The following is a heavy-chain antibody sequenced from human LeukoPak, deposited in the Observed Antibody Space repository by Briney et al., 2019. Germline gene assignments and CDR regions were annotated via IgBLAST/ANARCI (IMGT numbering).Heavy chain of an antibody. CDR3: AKGNAYSDYYMDV. CDR1: GFTFSDSY. J-gene: IGHJ6*03. CDR2: ISGSASDV. Sequence: YPGGSLRLSCAASGFTFSDSYMTWIRQAPGKGLELLSYISGSASDVNYIDSVKGRFTISRDNSKNSLYLQMNSLRTEDTALYYCAKGNAYSDYYMDVWGKGTTVTVSS. D-gene: IGHD1-1*01. V-gene: IGHV3-11*05.